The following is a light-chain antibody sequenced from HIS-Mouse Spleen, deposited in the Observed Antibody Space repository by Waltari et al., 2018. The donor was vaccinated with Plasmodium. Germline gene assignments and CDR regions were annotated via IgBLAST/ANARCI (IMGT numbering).Light chain of an antibody. J-gene: IGKJ1*01. CDR1: QGISSA. CDR2: DAS. V-gene: IGKV1-13*02. CDR3: QQFNSYPRT. Sequence: AIQLTQSPSSLSASVGDSVTITCRASQGISSALAWDQQKPGKAPKLLIHDASSLESGVPSRFSGSGSGTDFTLTISSLQPEDFATYYCQQFNSYPRTFGQGTKVEIK.